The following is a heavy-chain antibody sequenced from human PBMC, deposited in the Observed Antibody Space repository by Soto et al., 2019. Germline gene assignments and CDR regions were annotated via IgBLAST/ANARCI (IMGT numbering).Heavy chain of an antibody. CDR1: RFTFSSYN. V-gene: IGHV3-21*02. CDR2: ISSDNTNI. Sequence: EVQLVESGGGLVKPGGSLRLSCAASRFTFSSYNMNWVRQAPGKGLEWVSCISSDNTNIHYADSVKGRFTTSRDNARTSLYLQMITLRVEATAVFYFARLDMLMILVVIEHYLAMEVWGKGTTV. CDR3: ARLDMLMILVVIEHYLAMEV. D-gene: IGHD3-10*01. J-gene: IGHJ6*01.